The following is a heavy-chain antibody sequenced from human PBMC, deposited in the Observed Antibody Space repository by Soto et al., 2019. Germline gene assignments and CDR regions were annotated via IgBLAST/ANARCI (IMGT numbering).Heavy chain of an antibody. CDR2: IDPSDSYT. CDR3: ARSPYYYDSSGYPPDY. Sequence: EVQLVQSGAEVKKPGESLRISCKGSGYSFTSYWISWVRQMPGKGLEWMGRIDPSDSYTNYSPSFQGHVTISADKSISTAYLQWSSLKASDTAMYYCARSPYYYDSSGYPPDYWGQGTLVTVSS. V-gene: IGHV5-10-1*03. J-gene: IGHJ4*02. D-gene: IGHD3-22*01. CDR1: GYSFTSYW.